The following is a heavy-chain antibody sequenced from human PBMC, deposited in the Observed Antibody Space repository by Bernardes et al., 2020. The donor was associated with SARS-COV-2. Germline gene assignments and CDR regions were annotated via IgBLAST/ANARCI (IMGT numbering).Heavy chain of an antibody. V-gene: IGHV1-24*01. D-gene: IGHD3-3*01. CDR1: GYTLTELS. J-gene: IGHJ6*02. CDR2: FDPEDGKV. Sequence: ASVKVSCKVSGYTLTELSMHWVRQAPRKGLEWMGGFDPEDGKVVYTQKFQGRVTMTEDASTDTAYMEVSSLRSEDTAVYYCATTIFGVVGLRGYYYYGMDVWGQGTTVTVSS. CDR3: ATTIFGVVGLRGYYYYGMDV.